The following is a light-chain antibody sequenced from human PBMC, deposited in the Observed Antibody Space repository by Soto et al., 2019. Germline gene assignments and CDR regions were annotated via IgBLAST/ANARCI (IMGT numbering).Light chain of an antibody. CDR2: EAS. V-gene: IGKV3-15*01. CDR3: HHYTNWPIT. CDR1: QSVSSH. Sequence: EIVMTQSPATLSVSPGERATLSCRASQSVSSHLAWYRQKPGQAPRLLIYEASTRATGVPPTFSGSGYGTEFTLTISSLQSEDFAVYYCHHYTNWPITFGQGTRLEIK. J-gene: IGKJ5*01.